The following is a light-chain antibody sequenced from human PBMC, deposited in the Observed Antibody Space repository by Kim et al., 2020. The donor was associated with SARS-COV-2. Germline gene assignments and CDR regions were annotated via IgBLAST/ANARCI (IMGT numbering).Light chain of an antibody. V-gene: IGKV1-13*02. CDR1: QGISSA. Sequence: AIQLTQSPSSLSASVGDRVTITCRASQGISSALAWYQQKPGKAPKLLIYDASSLESGVPSRFSGSGSGTDFTLTISSLQPEDFATYYCQQFNSYPIFGGGTKVDIK. CDR3: QQFNSYPI. J-gene: IGKJ4*01. CDR2: DAS.